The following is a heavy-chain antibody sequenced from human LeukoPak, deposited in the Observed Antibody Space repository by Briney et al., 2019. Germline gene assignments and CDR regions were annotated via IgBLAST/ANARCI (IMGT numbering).Heavy chain of an antibody. CDR2: ISAYNGNT. V-gene: IGHV1-18*01. D-gene: IGHD3-3*01. J-gene: IGHJ6*03. CDR3: ARVYWSGYLNELYYYYYMDV. CDR1: GYTFTSYG. Sequence: ASVKVSCTASGYTFTSYGISWVRQAPGRGLEWMGWISAYNGNTNYAQKLQGRVAMTTDTSTSTAYMELRSLRSDDTALYYCARVYWSGYLNELYYYYYMDVWGKGTTVTVSS.